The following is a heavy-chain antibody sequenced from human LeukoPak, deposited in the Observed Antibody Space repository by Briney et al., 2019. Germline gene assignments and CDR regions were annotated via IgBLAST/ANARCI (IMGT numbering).Heavy chain of an antibody. D-gene: IGHD6-13*01. CDR2: IYYIGST. Sequence: SETLSLTCTVSGGCISSSTYYWGWIRQPPGKGLQWIGSIYYIGSTYYNASLKSRVTISADTSKNKFSLKLSSVTAADTAVYYCARPLSGSSSWHGDAFDIWGQGTMVTVSS. CDR3: ARPLSGSSSWHGDAFDI. J-gene: IGHJ3*02. V-gene: IGHV4-39*01. CDR1: GGCISSSTYY.